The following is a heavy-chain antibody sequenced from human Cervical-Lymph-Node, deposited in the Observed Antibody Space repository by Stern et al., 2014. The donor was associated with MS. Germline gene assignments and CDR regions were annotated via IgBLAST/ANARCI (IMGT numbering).Heavy chain of an antibody. J-gene: IGHJ3*02. CDR1: GYTFTSSG. CDR2: ISAYNGNT. CDR3: ARGLPGSENAFDI. Sequence: VTLVESGAEVKKPGASVKVSCNASGYTFTSSGISWGRQAPGPGLSWMGWISAYNGNTNYAQKLQGRVTMTTDTSTSTAYMELRSLRSDDTAVYYCARGLPGSENAFDIWGQGTMVTVSS. V-gene: IGHV1-18*01. D-gene: IGHD2-15*01.